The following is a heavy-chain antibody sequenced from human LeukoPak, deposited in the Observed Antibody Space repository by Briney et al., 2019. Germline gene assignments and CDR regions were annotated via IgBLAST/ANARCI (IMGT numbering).Heavy chain of an antibody. CDR2: ISSNGGST. Sequence: GGSLRLSCSASGFTFSSYAMHWVRQAPGKGLEYVSAISSNGGSTYYADSVKGRFTISRDNSKNTLYLQISSLGAEDTAVYYCVKDRYDYVWGSYRYFDYWGQGTLVTVSS. J-gene: IGHJ4*02. CDR3: VKDRYDYVWGSYRYFDY. V-gene: IGHV3-64D*06. CDR1: GFTFSSYA. D-gene: IGHD3-16*02.